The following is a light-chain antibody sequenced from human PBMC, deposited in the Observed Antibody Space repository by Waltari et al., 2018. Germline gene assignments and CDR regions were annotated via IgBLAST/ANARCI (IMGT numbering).Light chain of an antibody. CDR2: DAS. CDR1: QSVSSY. J-gene: IGKJ2*01. V-gene: IGKV3-11*01. CDR3: QQRSNWPPYT. Sequence: EIVLTQSPATLPLSPGERATLSCRPSQSVSSYLARYQQKPGQAPRLLIYDASNRATGIPARFSGSGSGTDFTLTISSLEPEDFAVYYCQQRSNWPPYTFGQGTKLEIK.